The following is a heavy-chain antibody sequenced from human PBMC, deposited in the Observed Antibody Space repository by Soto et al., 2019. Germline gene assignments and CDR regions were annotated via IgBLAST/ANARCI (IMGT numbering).Heavy chain of an antibody. D-gene: IGHD6-13*01. CDR1: GGSISSGGYY. Sequence: SETLSLTCTVSGGSISSGGYYWSWIRQHPGKGLEWIGYIYYSGSAYYNPSLKSRVTISVDTSKNQFSLKLSSVTAADTAVYYCARDSSSWCAFDIWGQGTMVTVSS. V-gene: IGHV4-31*03. CDR3: ARDSSSWCAFDI. CDR2: IYYSGSA. J-gene: IGHJ3*02.